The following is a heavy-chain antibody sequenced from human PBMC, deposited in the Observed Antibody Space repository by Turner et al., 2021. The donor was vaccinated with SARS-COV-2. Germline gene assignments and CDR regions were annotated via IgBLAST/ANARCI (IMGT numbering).Heavy chain of an antibody. J-gene: IGHJ6*02. CDR1: GFTFSSYV. Sequence: QVQLVESGGGVVQPGRSLRLSCAASGFTFSSYVMHWVRQAPGKGLEWVAVIWYDGSNKYYADSVKGRFTISRDNSKNTLYLQMNSLRAEDTAVYNCAMGGYCSSTSCYTDYYYYGMDVWGQGTTVTVSS. CDR2: IWYDGSNK. CDR3: AMGGYCSSTSCYTDYYYYGMDV. D-gene: IGHD2-2*02. V-gene: IGHV3-33*08.